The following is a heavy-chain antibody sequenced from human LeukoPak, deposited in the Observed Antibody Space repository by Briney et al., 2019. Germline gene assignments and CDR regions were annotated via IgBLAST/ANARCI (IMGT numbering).Heavy chain of an antibody. CDR3: AKDRQITYYDSSGCLDY. J-gene: IGHJ4*02. Sequence: GGSLRLSCAASGFTVSSNYMSWVRQAPGKGLEWVSAISGSGGSTYYADSVKGRFTISRDNSKNTLYLQMNSLRAEDTAVYYCAKDRQITYYDSSGCLDYWGQGTLVTVSS. CDR1: GFTVSSNY. D-gene: IGHD3-22*01. CDR2: ISGSGGST. V-gene: IGHV3-23*01.